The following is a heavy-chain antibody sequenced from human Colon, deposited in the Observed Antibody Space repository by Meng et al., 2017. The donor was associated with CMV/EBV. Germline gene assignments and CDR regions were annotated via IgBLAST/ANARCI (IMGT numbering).Heavy chain of an antibody. CDR3: ARFRRMTMIPGSQYNYFDP. CDR1: GYTFTTYG. J-gene: IGHJ5*02. Sequence: ASVKVSCKASGYTFTTYGITWVRQAPGQGLEWVGWISAHNGNAEYAQKFKDRVTMTTDTSTTTVYMELRSLRSDDTAMYYCARFRRMTMIPGSQYNYFDPWGQGTLVTVSS. D-gene: IGHD3-22*01. CDR2: ISAHNGNA. V-gene: IGHV1-18*01.